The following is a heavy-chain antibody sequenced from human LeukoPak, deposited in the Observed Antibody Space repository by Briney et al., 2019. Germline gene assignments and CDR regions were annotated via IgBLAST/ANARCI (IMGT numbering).Heavy chain of an antibody. CDR2: ISGYNGNT. CDR3: ARDSGTDGGLGY. D-gene: IGHD6-13*01. CDR1: GYSFTSYG. Sequence: GESLKISCKGSGYSFTSYGISWVRQAPGQGLEWMGWISGYNGNTNYAQKLQGRVTVTTDTSTSTAYMDLRSLRSDDTAVYYCARDSGTDGGLGYWGQGTLVTVSS. J-gene: IGHJ4*02. V-gene: IGHV1-18*01.